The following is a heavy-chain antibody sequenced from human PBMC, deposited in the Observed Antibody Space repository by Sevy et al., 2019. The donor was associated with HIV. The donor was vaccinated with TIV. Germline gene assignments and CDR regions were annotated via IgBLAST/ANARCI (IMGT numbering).Heavy chain of an antibody. CDR1: GFTFSSYA. V-gene: IGHV3-23*01. J-gene: IGHJ6*02. CDR2: ISGSRETT. CDR3: AKVDVVVPVADYGLDV. D-gene: IGHD2-2*01. Sequence: GGSLRLSCAASGFTFSSYAMDWVRQAPGKGLEWVSTISGSRETTYYADSVKGRFTISRDHSKSTLFLQMNSLRAEDTAVYYCAKVDVVVPVADYGLDVWGQGTTVTVSS.